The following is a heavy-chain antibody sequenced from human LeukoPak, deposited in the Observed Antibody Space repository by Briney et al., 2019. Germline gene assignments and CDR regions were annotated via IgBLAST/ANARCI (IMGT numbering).Heavy chain of an antibody. V-gene: IGHV3-30-3*01. D-gene: IGHD3-22*01. CDR2: ISYDGSNK. CDR1: GFTFSSYA. J-gene: IGHJ6*02. Sequence: GGSLRLSCAASGFTFSSYAMHWVRQAPGNGLEWVAVISYDGSNKYYADSVKGRFTISRDNSKNTLYLQMNSLRAEDTAVYYCAREGGAPYYYGSSAYQSYGMDVWGQGTTVTVSS. CDR3: AREGGAPYYYGSSAYQSYGMDV.